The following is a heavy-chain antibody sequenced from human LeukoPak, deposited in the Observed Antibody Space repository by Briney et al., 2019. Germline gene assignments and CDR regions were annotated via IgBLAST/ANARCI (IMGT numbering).Heavy chain of an antibody. CDR1: GFTFSSYW. CDR3: ASYLSYYDSSGYYSHDY. CDR2: IKQDGSEK. Sequence: PGGSLRLSCAASGFTFSSYWMSWVRQAPGKGLEWVANIKQDGSEKYYVDSVKGRFTISRDNAKNSLYLQMNSLRAEDTAVYYCASYLSYYDSSGYYSHDYWGQGTLVTVSS. J-gene: IGHJ4*02. D-gene: IGHD3-22*01. V-gene: IGHV3-7*01.